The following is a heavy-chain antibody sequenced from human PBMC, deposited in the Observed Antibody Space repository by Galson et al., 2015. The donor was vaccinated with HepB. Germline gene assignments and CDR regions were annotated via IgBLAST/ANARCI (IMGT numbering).Heavy chain of an antibody. D-gene: IGHD3-22*01. Sequence: SVKVSCKASGYTFTSYYMHWVRQAPGQGLEWMGIINPSGGSTSYAQKFQGRVTMTRDTSTSTVYMELSSLRSEDTAVYYCARAYYDSSGYYSYYFDYWGQGTLVTVSS. CDR3: ARAYYDSSGYYSYYFDY. V-gene: IGHV1-46*01. CDR2: INPSGGST. CDR1: GYTFTSYY. J-gene: IGHJ4*02.